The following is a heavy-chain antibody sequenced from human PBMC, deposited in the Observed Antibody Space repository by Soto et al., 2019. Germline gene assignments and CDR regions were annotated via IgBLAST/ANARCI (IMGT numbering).Heavy chain of an antibody. CDR2: ISAYNGNT. CDR3: ARAPDHDILTGSSTQASQYYYGMDV. CDR1: GYTFTSYG. V-gene: IGHV1-18*01. D-gene: IGHD3-9*01. J-gene: IGHJ6*02. Sequence: ASVKVSCKASGYTFTSYGISWVRQAPGQGLEWMGWISAYNGNTNYAQKLQGRVTMTTDTSTSTAYMELRSLRSDDTAVYYCARAPDHDILTGSSTQASQYYYGMDVWGQGTMVTVSS.